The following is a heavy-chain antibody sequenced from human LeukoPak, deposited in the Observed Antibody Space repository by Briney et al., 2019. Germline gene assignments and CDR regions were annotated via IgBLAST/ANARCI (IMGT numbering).Heavy chain of an antibody. CDR3: ARALYYYGSGTPHGY. V-gene: IGHV1-2*02. CDR2: INPNSGGT. CDR1: GYTFTGYY. Sequence: GASVKVSCKASGYTFTGYYMHWVRQAPGQGLEWMGWINPNSGGTNYAQKFQGRVTMTRDTSISTAYMELSSLRSEDTAVYYCARALYYYGSGTPHGYWGQGTLVTVSS. D-gene: IGHD3-10*01. J-gene: IGHJ4*02.